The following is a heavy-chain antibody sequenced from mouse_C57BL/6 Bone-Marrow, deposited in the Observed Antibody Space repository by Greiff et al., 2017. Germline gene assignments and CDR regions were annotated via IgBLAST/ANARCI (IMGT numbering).Heavy chain of an antibody. J-gene: IGHJ3*01. D-gene: IGHD2-2*01. CDR1: GYTFTSYW. Sequence: QVQLQQPGAELVMPGASVKLSCKASGYTFTSYWMHWVKQRPGQGLEWIGEIDPSDCYTNYNQKFKGKSTLTVDKSSSTAYMQLSRLTSEDSAVYYRSGDGYDGAWFAYWGQGTLVTVSA. V-gene: IGHV1-69*01. CDR3: SGDGYDGAWFAY. CDR2: IDPSDCYT.